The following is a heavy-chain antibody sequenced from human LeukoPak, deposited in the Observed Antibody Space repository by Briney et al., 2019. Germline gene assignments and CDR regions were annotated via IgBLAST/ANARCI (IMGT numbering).Heavy chain of an antibody. CDR2: IYYSGST. Sequence: KASETLSLTCTVSGGSISSSSYYWGWIRQPPGKGLEWIGTIYYSGSTYYNPSLKSRVTISVDTSKNQFSLKLSSVTAADTAVYYCARLECSSTSCYLASFDYWGQGTLVTVSS. J-gene: IGHJ4*02. V-gene: IGHV4-39*01. D-gene: IGHD2-2*01. CDR1: GGSISSSSYY. CDR3: ARLECSSTSCYLASFDY.